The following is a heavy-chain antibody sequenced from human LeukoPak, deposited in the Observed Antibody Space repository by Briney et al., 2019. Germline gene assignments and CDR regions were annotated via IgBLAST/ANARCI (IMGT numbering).Heavy chain of an antibody. CDR2: IKQDGSEK. Sequence: GGSLRPSCAASGFTFSSYWMSWVRQAPGKGLGWVANIKQDGSEKYYVDSVKGRFTISRDNAKNSLYLQMNSLRAEDTAVYYCARGSGSRRFDPWGQGTLVTVSS. V-gene: IGHV3-7*01. CDR1: GFTFSSYW. J-gene: IGHJ5*02. CDR3: ARGSGSRRFDP. D-gene: IGHD3-10*01.